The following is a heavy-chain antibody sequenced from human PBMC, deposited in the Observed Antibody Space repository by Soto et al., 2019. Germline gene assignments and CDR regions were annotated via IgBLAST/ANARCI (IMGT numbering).Heavy chain of an antibody. CDR1: GFSLSSIGMG. J-gene: IGHJ4*02. CDR2: IYWDDDK. CDR3: ARLTRGVYDLDRLWEKFDY. D-gene: IGHD5-12*01. Sequence: QITVKESGLTLVKPTETLTLTCTFSGFSLSSIGMGVGWIRQPPGKALEWLALIYWDDDKRYSPSLSSRLTSTKDPSKDQVDLTMTNMDPVDTATYYCARLTRGVYDLDRLWEKFDYWGQGTLVTVSS. V-gene: IGHV2-5*02.